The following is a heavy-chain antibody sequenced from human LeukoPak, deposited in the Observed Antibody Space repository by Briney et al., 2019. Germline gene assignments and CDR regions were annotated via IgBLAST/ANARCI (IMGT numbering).Heavy chain of an antibody. CDR2: IYYSGST. CDR3: ARDNRYCSGGSCYRPFDY. J-gene: IGHJ4*02. CDR1: GGSISSGGYY. V-gene: IGHV4-31*03. Sequence: PSQTLSLTCTVSGGSISSGGYYWSWLRQHPGKGLEWIGYIYYSGSTYYNPSLKSRVTISVDTSKNQFSLKLSSVTAADTAVYYCARDNRYCSGGSCYRPFDYWGQGTLVTVSS. D-gene: IGHD2-15*01.